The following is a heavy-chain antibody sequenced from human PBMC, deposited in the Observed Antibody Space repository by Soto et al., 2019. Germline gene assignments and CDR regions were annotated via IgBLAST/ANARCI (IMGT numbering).Heavy chain of an antibody. Sequence: SGPTLVNPTQTLTLTCTFSGFSLSTSEVGVGWIRQPPGKALEWLALIYWDDDKRYSPSLESRLTITKDTSKNQVVLTMTNMDPVDTATYYCAHRRRQGLTGPWNFGYFDYWGQGTLVTLSS. CDR1: GFSLSTSEVG. CDR3: AHRRRQGLTGPWNFGYFDY. V-gene: IGHV2-5*02. J-gene: IGHJ4*02. CDR2: IYWDDDK. D-gene: IGHD3-9*01.